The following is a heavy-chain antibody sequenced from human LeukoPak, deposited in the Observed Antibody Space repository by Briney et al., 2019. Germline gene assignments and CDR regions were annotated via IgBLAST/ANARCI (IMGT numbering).Heavy chain of an antibody. CDR1: GFTFSSYW. CDR2: IKQDGSEK. CDR3: ARDVEASNFWTGYSY. D-gene: IGHD3/OR15-3a*01. Sequence: GGSLRLSCAAAGFTFSSYWMSWVRQAPGRGLEWVANIKQDGSEKYYVDSVKGRFTISRDNAKSSVFLQMNSLRAEDTAVYYCARDVEASNFWTGYSYWGQGSLVTVSS. V-gene: IGHV3-7*01. J-gene: IGHJ4*02.